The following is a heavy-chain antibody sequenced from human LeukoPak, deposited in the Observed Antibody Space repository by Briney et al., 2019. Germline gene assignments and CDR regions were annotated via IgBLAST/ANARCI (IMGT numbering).Heavy chain of an antibody. CDR3: AKDPPYYYGSGDAFDI. Sequence: GGSLRLSCAASGFTFSGYCMMWVRQAPGKGLEWVSSVSGGGSDAYYADSVKGRFTISRDNSKNSLYLQMNSLRAEDTAVYYCAKDPPYYYGSGDAFDIWGQGTMVTVSS. J-gene: IGHJ3*02. V-gene: IGHV3-23*01. CDR2: VSGGGSDA. D-gene: IGHD3-10*01. CDR1: GFTFSGYC.